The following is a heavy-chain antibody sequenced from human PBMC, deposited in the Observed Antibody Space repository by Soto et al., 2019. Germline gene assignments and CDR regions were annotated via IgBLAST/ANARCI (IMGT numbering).Heavy chain of an antibody. J-gene: IGHJ4*02. CDR2: INAGNGNT. Sequence: GASVKVSCKASGYTFTIYAMHWVRQAPGQRLEWMGWINAGNGNTKYSQKFQGRVTITRDTSASTAYMELSSLRSEDTAVYYCAREGRIAAAAFDYWGQGTLVTVSS. CDR3: AREGRIAAAAFDY. CDR1: GYTFTIYA. V-gene: IGHV1-3*01. D-gene: IGHD6-13*01.